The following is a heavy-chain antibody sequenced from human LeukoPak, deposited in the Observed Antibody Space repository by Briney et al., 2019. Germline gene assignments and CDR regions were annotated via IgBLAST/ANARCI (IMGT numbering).Heavy chain of an antibody. V-gene: IGHV1-18*04. CDR2: ISAYNGNT. D-gene: IGHD3-9*01. J-gene: IGHJ3*02. CDR3: AREREWTYYDILTGYSDPHSKNAFDI. Sequence: ASVKVSCKASGYTFTGYYMHWVRQAPGQGLEWMGWISAYNGNTNYAQKLQGRVTMTTDTSTSTAYMELRSLRSDDTAVYYCAREREWTYYDILTGYSDPHSKNAFDIWGQGTMVTVSS. CDR1: GYTFTGYY.